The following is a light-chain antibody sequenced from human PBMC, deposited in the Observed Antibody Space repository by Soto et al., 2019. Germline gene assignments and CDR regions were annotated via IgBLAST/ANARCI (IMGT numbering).Light chain of an antibody. V-gene: IGKV1-39*01. CDR2: TAS. CDR3: QQSYNTPRT. J-gene: IGKJ1*01. Sequence: DIQMTQSPSSLSAFVLDRFTITCPTSQPISDYLNWYQQKPGKAPSLLIYTASTLQTGVPSRFSGSGSGTHFTLTISSVHPEDFATYYCQQSYNTPRTFGQGTKVDIK. CDR1: QPISDY.